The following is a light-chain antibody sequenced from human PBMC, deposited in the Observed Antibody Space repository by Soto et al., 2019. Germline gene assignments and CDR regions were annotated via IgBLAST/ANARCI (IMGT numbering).Light chain of an antibody. Sequence: QSALTQHASVSGSPGQSINISCTGTSSDVGGYNYVSWYQQHPGKAPKLMIYEVSNRPSGVSNRFSGSKSGNTASLSISGLQAEDEADYYCSSYTSSSTVVFGGGTKITVL. J-gene: IGLJ2*01. CDR3: SSYTSSSTVV. V-gene: IGLV2-14*01. CDR1: SSDVGGYNY. CDR2: EVS.